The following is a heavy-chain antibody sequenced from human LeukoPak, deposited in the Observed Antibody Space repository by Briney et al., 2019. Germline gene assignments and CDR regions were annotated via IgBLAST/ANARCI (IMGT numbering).Heavy chain of an antibody. CDR2: ISYGGSNK. V-gene: IGHV3-30*04. CDR1: GFTFSSYA. J-gene: IGHJ6*04. D-gene: IGHD2-2*01. Sequence: PGRSLRLSCAASGFTFSSYAMHWVRQAPGKGLEWGAVISYGGSNKYYADSVKGRFTISRDNSKNTLHLQMNSLRAEDTAVYYCARDYCSSTSCYGMDVWGKGTTVTVSS. CDR3: ARDYCSSTSCYGMDV.